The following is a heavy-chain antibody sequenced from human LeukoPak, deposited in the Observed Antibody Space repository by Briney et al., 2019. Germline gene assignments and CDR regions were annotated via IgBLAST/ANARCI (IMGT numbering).Heavy chain of an antibody. CDR3: ARDRTGMDV. Sequence: SETLSLTCTVSGGSISSYYWSWIRQPPGKGLEWIGYIYYSGSTNYNPSLKSRVTISVDTSKNQFSLKLSSVTAADTAVYYRARDRTGMDVWGQGTTVTVSS. V-gene: IGHV4-59*01. D-gene: IGHD1-1*01. CDR1: GGSISSYY. J-gene: IGHJ6*02. CDR2: IYYSGST.